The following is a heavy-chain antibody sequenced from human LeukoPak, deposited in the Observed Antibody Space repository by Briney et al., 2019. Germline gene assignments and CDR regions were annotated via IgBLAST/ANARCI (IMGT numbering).Heavy chain of an antibody. V-gene: IGHV7-4-1*02. CDR1: GYTFTSYA. J-gene: IGHJ6*03. Sequence: ASVKVSCKASGYTFTSYAMNWVRQAPGQGLEWMGWINTNTGNPTYAQGFTGRFVFSLDTSVSTAYLQISSLKAEDTAVYYCAREKFPEALGWFGELLQRTYYMDVWGKGTTVTVSS. CDR3: AREKFPEALGWFGELLQRTYYMDV. CDR2: INTNTGNP. D-gene: IGHD3-10*01.